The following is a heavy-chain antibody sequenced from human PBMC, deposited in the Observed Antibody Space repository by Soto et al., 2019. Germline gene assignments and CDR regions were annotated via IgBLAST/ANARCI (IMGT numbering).Heavy chain of an antibody. Sequence: GGSLRLSCAASGFTFSSYWMSWVRQAPGKGLEWVANIKQDGSEKYYVDSVKGRFTISRDNAKNSLYLQMNSLRAEDTAVYYCARGNDVSYYYYYMDVWGKGTTVTVSS. V-gene: IGHV3-7*01. CDR1: GFTFSSYW. J-gene: IGHJ6*03. D-gene: IGHD1-1*01. CDR3: ARGNDVSYYYYYMDV. CDR2: IKQDGSEK.